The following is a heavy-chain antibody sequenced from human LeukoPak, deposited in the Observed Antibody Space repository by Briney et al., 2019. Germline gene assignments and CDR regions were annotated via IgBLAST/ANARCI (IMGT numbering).Heavy chain of an antibody. CDR2: ISWNSGSI. CDR1: GFTFDDYA. CDR3: ARDRMATIPVSIFWDFDY. J-gene: IGHJ4*02. D-gene: IGHD5-24*01. Sequence: PGGSLRLSCAASGFTFDDYAMHWVRQAPGKGLEWVSGISWNSGSIGYADSVKGRFTISRDNSKNTLYLQMNSLRAEDTAVYYCARDRMATIPVSIFWDFDYWGQGTLVTVSS. V-gene: IGHV3-9*01.